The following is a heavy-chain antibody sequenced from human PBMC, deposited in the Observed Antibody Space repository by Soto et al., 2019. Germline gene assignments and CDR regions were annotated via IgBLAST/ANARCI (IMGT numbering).Heavy chain of an antibody. V-gene: IGHV4-34*01. CDR1: GGSFSGYY. Sequence: SETLSLTCAVYGGSFSGYYWSWIRQPPGKGLEWIGEINHSGSTNYNPSLKSRVTISVDTSKNQFSLKLSSVTAADTAVYYCASGGVRSYQLRTPVYYYYMDVWGKGTTVTVSS. CDR2: INHSGST. D-gene: IGHD2-2*01. J-gene: IGHJ6*03. CDR3: ASGGVRSYQLRTPVYYYYMDV.